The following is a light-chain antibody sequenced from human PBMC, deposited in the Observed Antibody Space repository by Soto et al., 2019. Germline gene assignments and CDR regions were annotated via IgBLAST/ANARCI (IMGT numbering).Light chain of an antibody. CDR1: QSVSSSY. J-gene: IGKJ5*01. Sequence: EIVLTQAPGTLSLSPGERATLSCRASQSVSSSYLVWYQQKPGQAHRLLIYGASSRATGIPGRFSGSGSGTDFTLTISRLEPEDFAVYYCQEYDSSPITFGQGTRLEIK. V-gene: IGKV3-20*01. CDR2: GAS. CDR3: QEYDSSPIT.